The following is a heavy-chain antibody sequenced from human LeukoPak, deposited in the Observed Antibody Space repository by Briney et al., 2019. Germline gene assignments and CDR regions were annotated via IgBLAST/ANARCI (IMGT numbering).Heavy chain of an antibody. Sequence: GASVKVSCKASGYTFTGYYMHWVRQAPGQGLEWMGWINPNSGGTNYAQKFQGRVTMTTDTSTSTAYMELRSLRSDDTAVYYCARDGDYYDSSGYYYVSFDYWGQGTLVTVSS. CDR3: ARDGDYYDSSGYYYVSFDY. J-gene: IGHJ4*02. CDR1: GYTFTGYY. CDR2: INPNSGGT. V-gene: IGHV1-2*02. D-gene: IGHD3-22*01.